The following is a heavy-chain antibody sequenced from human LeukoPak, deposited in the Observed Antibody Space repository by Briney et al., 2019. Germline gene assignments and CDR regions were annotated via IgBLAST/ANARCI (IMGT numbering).Heavy chain of an antibody. CDR2: INHSGST. V-gene: IGHV4-34*01. CDR3: ARGLGDLDI. J-gene: IGHJ3*02. CDR1: GGSFSGYY. Sequence: SETLSLTCAVYGGSFSGYYWSWIRHPPGKGLEWIGEINHSGSTNYNPSLKSRVTISVDTSKNQFSLKLSSVTAATTAVYYCARGLGDLDIWGEGTMVTVSS.